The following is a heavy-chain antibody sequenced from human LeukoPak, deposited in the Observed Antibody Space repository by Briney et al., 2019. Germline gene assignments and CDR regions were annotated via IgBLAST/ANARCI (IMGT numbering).Heavy chain of an antibody. D-gene: IGHD5-12*01. V-gene: IGHV4-31*03. CDR3: ARVPLVATYYYFYYMDV. CDR1: GGSISSGGYY. J-gene: IGHJ6*03. Sequence: SQTLSLTCTVSGGSISSGGYYWSWIRHHPGKGLEWIGYIYYSGTTYYNPSLKSRVTISVDTSKNQFSLKLSSVTAADTAVYFCARVPLVATYYYFYYMDVWGKGTTVTVSS. CDR2: IYYSGTT.